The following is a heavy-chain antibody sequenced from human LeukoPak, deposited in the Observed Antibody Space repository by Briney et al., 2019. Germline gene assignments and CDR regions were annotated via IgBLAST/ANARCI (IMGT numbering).Heavy chain of an antibody. CDR3: ARIGGATVTTFRPYYYYMDV. J-gene: IGHJ6*03. CDR1: GYTFTGYY. Sequence: ASVKVSCKASGYTFTGYYMHWVRQAPGQGLEWMGRINPNSGGTNYAQKFQGRVTMTRDTSISTAYMELSRLRSDDTAVYYCARIGGATVTTFRPYYYYMDVWGKGTTVTVSS. D-gene: IGHD4-17*01. V-gene: IGHV1-2*06. CDR2: INPNSGGT.